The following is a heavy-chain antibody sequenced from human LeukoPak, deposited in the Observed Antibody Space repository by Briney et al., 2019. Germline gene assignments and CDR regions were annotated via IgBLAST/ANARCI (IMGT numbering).Heavy chain of an antibody. V-gene: IGHV3-30*18. CDR1: GFTFSSYG. Sequence: GGSLRLSCAASGFTFSSYGMHWVRQAPGKGLEWVAVISYDGSNKYYADSVKGRFTISRDNSKNTLYLQMNSLRAEDTAVYYCAKEDSYGSFYYYYYMDVWGKGTTVTVSS. J-gene: IGHJ6*03. D-gene: IGHD5-18*01. CDR3: AKEDSYGSFYYYYYMDV. CDR2: ISYDGSNK.